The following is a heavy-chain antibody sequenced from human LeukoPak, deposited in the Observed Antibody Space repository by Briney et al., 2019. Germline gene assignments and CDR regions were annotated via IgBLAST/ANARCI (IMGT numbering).Heavy chain of an antibody. V-gene: IGHV4-4*09. J-gene: IGHJ4*02. D-gene: IGHD6-13*01. CDR1: GVSISSYY. Sequence: SETLSLTCTVSGVSISSYYWSWIRQPPGKGLEWIGYIYTSGSTNYNPSLKSRVTISVDTSKNQFSLKLSSVTAADTAVYYCARHPAWAAPFDYWGQGTLVTVSS. CDR3: ARHPAWAAPFDY. CDR2: IYTSGST.